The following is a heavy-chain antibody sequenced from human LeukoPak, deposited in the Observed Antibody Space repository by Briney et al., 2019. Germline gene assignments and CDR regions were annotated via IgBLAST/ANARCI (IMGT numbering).Heavy chain of an antibody. V-gene: IGHV4-34*01. D-gene: IGHD3-3*01. CDR1: GGSFSGYY. CDR3: ARSLHGYYDFWSGYFDY. J-gene: IGHJ4*02. CDR2: INHSGST. Sequence: SETLSLTCAVYGGSFSGYYWSWIRQPPGKGLEWIGEINHSGSTNYNPSLKSRVTISVDTSKNQFSLKLSSVTAADTAVYYCARSLHGYYDFWSGYFDYWGQGTLVTVSS.